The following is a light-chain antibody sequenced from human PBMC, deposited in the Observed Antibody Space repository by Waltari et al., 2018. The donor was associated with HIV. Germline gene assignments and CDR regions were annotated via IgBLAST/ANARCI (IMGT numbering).Light chain of an antibody. CDR2: SAS. V-gene: IGKV1-12*01. Sequence: EIQMTQSPPSVSAFVGDRVTITCRASQGISTLLAWHQQKLGKAPKLLIYSASALQSGFPSRFSGSGSGTDFTLTISGLQPEDLATYYCRQANSFPVTFGPGTKVEIK. CDR3: RQANSFPVT. J-gene: IGKJ3*01. CDR1: QGISTL.